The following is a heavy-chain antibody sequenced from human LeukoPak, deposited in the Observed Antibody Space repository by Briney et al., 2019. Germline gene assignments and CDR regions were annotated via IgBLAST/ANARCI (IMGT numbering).Heavy chain of an antibody. J-gene: IGHJ4*02. D-gene: IGHD3-22*01. CDR1: GGSISSSSYY. V-gene: IGHV4-39*07. CDR2: IYYSGST. Sequence: ESSETLSLTCTVSGGSISSSSYYWGWIRQPPGKGLEWIGSIYYSGSTYYNPSLKSRVTISVDTSKNQFSLNLSYVTAADTAVYYCARLIVGITYFDYWGQGTLVTVSS. CDR3: ARLIVGITYFDY.